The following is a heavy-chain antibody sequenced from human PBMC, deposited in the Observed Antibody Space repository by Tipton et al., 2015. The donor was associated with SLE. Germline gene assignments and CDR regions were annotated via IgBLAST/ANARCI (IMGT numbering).Heavy chain of an antibody. Sequence: SLRLSCAASGFTFSDYWMHWVRQAPGKGLEWVSSISSSSGYIYYTDSLKGRFTISRDNAKNSLYLQMNSLRAEDTAVYYCARGEPRRKEGGMDVWGQGTTVTVSS. V-gene: IGHV3-21*01. J-gene: IGHJ6*02. D-gene: IGHD1-14*01. CDR3: ARGEPRRKEGGMDV. CDR1: GFTFSDYW. CDR2: ISSSSGYI.